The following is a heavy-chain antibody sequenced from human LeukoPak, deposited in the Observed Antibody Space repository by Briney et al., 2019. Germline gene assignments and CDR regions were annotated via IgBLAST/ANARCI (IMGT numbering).Heavy chain of an antibody. D-gene: IGHD2-2*01. J-gene: IGHJ4*02. Sequence: SETLSLTCTVSGGSISSGGYYWSWIRQPPGKGLEWIGYIYHSGSTYYNPSLKSRVTISVDRSKNQFSLKLSFVTAADTAVYYCARVDCLSASCPADYWGQGTLVLVSS. CDR3: ARVDCLSASCPADY. V-gene: IGHV4-30-2*01. CDR1: GGSISSGGYY. CDR2: IYHSGST.